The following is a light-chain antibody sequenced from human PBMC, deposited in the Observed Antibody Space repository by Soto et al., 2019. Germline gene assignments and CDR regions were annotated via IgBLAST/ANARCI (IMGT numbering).Light chain of an antibody. CDR3: QQYNNWPPLT. J-gene: IGKJ4*01. V-gene: IGKV3D-20*02. CDR2: AAS. Sequence: IVLTQSPATVSLSPGERATLSCRASHSVSISYLAWYQQKPGQAPRLLIYAASTKATGIPDRFSGSGSGTDFTLTISSLQSEDFAVYYCQQYNNWPPLTFGGGTKVDIK. CDR1: HSVSISY.